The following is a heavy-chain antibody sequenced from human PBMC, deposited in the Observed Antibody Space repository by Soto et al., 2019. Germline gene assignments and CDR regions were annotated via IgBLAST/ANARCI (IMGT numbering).Heavy chain of an antibody. J-gene: IGHJ6*02. CDR2: TYYRSKWYN. V-gene: IGHV6-1*01. CDR1: VDSVSSNSAT. Sequence: PSQTLSLTCAISVDSVSSNSATWTWIRQSPSRGLEWLGRTYYRSKWYNDYAVSVKSRITINPDTSKNQFSLQLNSVTPEDTSVYYCTRRRTGSAFDFWGQGTTVTVSS. D-gene: IGHD6-19*01. CDR3: TRRRTGSAFDF.